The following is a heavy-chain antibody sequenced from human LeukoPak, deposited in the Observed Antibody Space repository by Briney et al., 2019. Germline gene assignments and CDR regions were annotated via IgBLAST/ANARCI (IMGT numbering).Heavy chain of an antibody. J-gene: IGHJ5*02. D-gene: IGHD3-3*01. V-gene: IGHV3-11*01. CDR3: ARDSNDFWSGYYKERWFDP. Sequence: GGSLRLSCAASGFTFSDYYMSWIRQPPGQGLEWVSYIGSSGSTIYYADSVKGRFTISRDNAKNSLYLQMNSLRAEDTAVYYCARDSNDFWSGYYKERWFDPWGQGTLVTVSS. CDR2: IGSSGSTI. CDR1: GFTFSDYY.